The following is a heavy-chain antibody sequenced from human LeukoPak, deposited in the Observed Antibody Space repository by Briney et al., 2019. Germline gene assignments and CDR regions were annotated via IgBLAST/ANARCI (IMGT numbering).Heavy chain of an antibody. V-gene: IGHV1-18*04. J-gene: IGHJ5*02. D-gene: IGHD6-13*01. Sequence: ASVKVSCKASGYTFTSYGISWVRQAPGQGLEWMGWISAYNGNTNYAQKLQGRVTITTDTSTSTAYMELRGLRSDDTAVYYCARFGIAAAGTAGYNWFDPWGQGTLVTVSS. CDR1: GYTFTSYG. CDR2: ISAYNGNT. CDR3: ARFGIAAAGTAGYNWFDP.